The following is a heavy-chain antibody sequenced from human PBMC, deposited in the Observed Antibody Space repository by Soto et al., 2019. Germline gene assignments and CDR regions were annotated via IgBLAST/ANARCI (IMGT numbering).Heavy chain of an antibody. CDR2: ISSSSSYI. CDR1: GFTFSSYS. Sequence: PGVSLRLSCSASGFTFSSYSMNWVRQAPGKGLEWVSSISSSSSYIYYADSVKGRFTISRDNAKNSLYLQMNSLRAEDTAVYYRAREIEATYPLGAFDIWGQGKMVTVS. J-gene: IGHJ3*02. V-gene: IGHV3-21*01. CDR3: AREIEATYPLGAFDI. D-gene: IGHD1-26*01.